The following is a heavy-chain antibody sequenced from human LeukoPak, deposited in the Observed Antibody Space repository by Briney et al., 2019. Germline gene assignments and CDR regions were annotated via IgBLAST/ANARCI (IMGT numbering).Heavy chain of an antibody. CDR1: GFTVSSNS. V-gene: IGHV3-66*03. Sequence: PGGSLRLSCTVSGFTVSSNSMSWVRQAPGKGLEWVSFIYSDNTHYSDSVKGRFTISRDNSKNTLYLQMNSLRAEGTAVYYCASGYSSGWYPGRFDYWGQGTLVTVSS. CDR3: ASGYSSGWYPGRFDY. J-gene: IGHJ4*02. D-gene: IGHD6-19*01. CDR2: IYSDNT.